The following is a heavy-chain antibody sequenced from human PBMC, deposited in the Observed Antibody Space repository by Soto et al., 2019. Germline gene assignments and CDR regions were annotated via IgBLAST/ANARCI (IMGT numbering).Heavy chain of an antibody. CDR1: GGSFSSYT. CDR3: ARDPQAGWFDP. Sequence: VPLMPSGAEVKNPGSSEKVSCKTSGGSFSSYTTSWVRQAPGQGLEWMERIIPIFGTINYAQKFQGRVTITADESTSTAYMELSSLRSDDTAMYYCARDPQAGWFDPWGQGTLVTVSS. J-gene: IGHJ5*02. V-gene: IGHV1-69*15. CDR2: IIPIFGTI. D-gene: IGHD6-19*01.